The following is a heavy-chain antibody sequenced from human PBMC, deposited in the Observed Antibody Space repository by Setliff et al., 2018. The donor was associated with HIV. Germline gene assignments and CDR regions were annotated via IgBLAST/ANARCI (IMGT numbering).Heavy chain of an antibody. Sequence: ASVKVSCKASGYTFTRYDINWVRQATGQGPEWMGWMNPNSANTGYAQKFQGRVTMTRDTSISTAYMELSSLRSDDTAVYYCARGTAPRPASVLEFLEWLFPNWFDPWGQGTLVTVSS. V-gene: IGHV1-8*01. CDR1: GYTFTRYD. J-gene: IGHJ5*02. CDR3: ARGTAPRPASVLEFLEWLFPNWFDP. CDR2: MNPNSANT. D-gene: IGHD3-3*02.